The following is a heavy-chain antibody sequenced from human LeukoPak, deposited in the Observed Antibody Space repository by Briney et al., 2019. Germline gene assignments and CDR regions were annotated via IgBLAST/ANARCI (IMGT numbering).Heavy chain of an antibody. CDR1: GFTFDDYA. J-gene: IGHJ6*03. CDR2: ISWNSGSI. Sequence: GGSLRLFCAASGFTFDDYAMHWVRQAPGKGLEWVSGISWNSGSIGYADSVKGRFTISRDNAKNSLYLQMNSLRAEDTALYYCAKDFYDTYHYMDVWGKGTTVTVSS. CDR3: AKDFYDTYHYMDV. V-gene: IGHV3-9*01. D-gene: IGHD3-16*01.